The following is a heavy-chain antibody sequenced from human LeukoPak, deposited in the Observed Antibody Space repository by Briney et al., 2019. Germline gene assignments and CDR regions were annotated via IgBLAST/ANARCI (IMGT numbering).Heavy chain of an antibody. CDR3: AMKSGYTYGFNY. J-gene: IGHJ4*02. Sequence: GGSLRLSCAASGFTFSSYSLNWVRQAPGKGLEWLSNISTSSNTIYYADSVKGRFTISRDNAKNSLYLQMNSLREEDTAVYHCAMKSGYTYGFNYWGQGTLVTVSS. CDR1: GFTFSSYS. D-gene: IGHD5-18*01. CDR2: ISTSSNTI. V-gene: IGHV3-48*02.